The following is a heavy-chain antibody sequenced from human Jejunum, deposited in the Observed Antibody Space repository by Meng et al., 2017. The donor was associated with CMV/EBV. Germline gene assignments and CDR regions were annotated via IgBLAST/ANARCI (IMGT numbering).Heavy chain of an antibody. D-gene: IGHD6-6*01. CDR3: ARDRYSSSTDHYYGMDD. J-gene: IGHJ6*02. V-gene: IGHV3-48*03. CDR1: TFNYYE. Sequence: TFNYYEMNWVRQAPGKGLEWVSYITGSGTPIYYADSVKGRFTISRDDTKNSLYLQMNSLRAEDTAVYYCARDRYSSSTDHYYGMDDWGQGTTVTVSS. CDR2: ITGSGTPI.